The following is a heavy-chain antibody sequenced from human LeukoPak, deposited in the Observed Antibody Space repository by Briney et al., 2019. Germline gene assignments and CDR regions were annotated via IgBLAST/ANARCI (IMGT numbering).Heavy chain of an antibody. V-gene: IGHV3-23*01. CDR1: GFTFSSYT. J-gene: IGHJ4*02. CDR3: ATFMIVSDDY. D-gene: IGHD3-22*01. Sequence: GGSLRLSCAASGFTFSSYTMSWVRQAPGKGLEWVSTITTSDGNTYYADSVKGRFTVSRDNSKNTLYLQMNSLRAEDTAVYYCATFMIVSDDYWGQGTLVTVSS. CDR2: ITTSDGNT.